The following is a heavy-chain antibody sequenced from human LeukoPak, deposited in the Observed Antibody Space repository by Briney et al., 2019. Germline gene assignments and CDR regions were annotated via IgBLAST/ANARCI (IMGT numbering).Heavy chain of an antibody. CDR2: ISWNSGSI. V-gene: IGHV3-9*01. D-gene: IGHD1-26*01. CDR3: ARDLVGATSY. J-gene: IGHJ4*02. CDR1: GYTFDDYA. Sequence: GRSLRLSCAASGYTFDDYAMLWLRQAPGKGLEWVSGISWNSGSIGYADSVKGRFTISRDNAKNSLYLQMNSLRAEDTAVYYCARDLVGATSYWGQGTLVTVSS.